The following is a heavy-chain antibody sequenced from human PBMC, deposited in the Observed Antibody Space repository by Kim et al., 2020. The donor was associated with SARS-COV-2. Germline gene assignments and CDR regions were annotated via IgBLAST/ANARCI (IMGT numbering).Heavy chain of an antibody. CDR2: IYSGGST. CDR3: ARGPIPWDYYYYYGTDV. J-gene: IGHJ6*02. Sequence: GGSLRLSCAASGFTVSSNYMSWVRQAPGKGLEWVSVIYSGGSTYYADSVKGRFTISRDNSKNTLYLQMNSLRAEDTAVYYCARGPIPWDYYYYYGTDVWGQGTTVTVSS. V-gene: IGHV3-53*01. CDR1: GFTVSSNY.